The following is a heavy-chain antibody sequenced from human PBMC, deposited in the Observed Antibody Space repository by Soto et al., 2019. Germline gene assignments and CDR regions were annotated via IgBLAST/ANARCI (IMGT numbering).Heavy chain of an antibody. J-gene: IGHJ3*02. CDR2: INPNSGGT. D-gene: IGHD3-10*01. CDR3: ARPYGSGSLDAFDI. CDR1: GYTFTGYY. V-gene: IGHV1-2*04. Sequence: QVQLVQSGAEVKKPGASVKVSCKASGYTFTGYYMHWVRQAPGQGLEWMGWINPNSGGTNYAQKFQGWVTITRDTSISTAYMELSRLRSDDTAVYYCARPYGSGSLDAFDIWGQGTMVTVSS.